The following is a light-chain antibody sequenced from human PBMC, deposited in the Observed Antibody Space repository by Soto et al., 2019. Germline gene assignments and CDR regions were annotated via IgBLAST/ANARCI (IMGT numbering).Light chain of an antibody. CDR1: QSVGGSS. CDR3: QQYQNSPRT. CDR2: DTS. Sequence: PGERATVSCRASQSVGGSSLAWYQQRPGQAPRLLIYDTSKRATGIPDRFSGSGSGTDFTLTISRLEPEDFAVYYCQQYQNSPRTFGQGTKVEI. V-gene: IGKV3-20*01. J-gene: IGKJ1*01.